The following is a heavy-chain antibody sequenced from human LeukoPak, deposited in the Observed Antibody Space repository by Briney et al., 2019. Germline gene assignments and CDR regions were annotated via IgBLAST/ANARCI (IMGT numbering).Heavy chain of an antibody. CDR1: GYTFTSYY. CDR2: INPSGGST. CDR3: AREWGLGIAVAGAAFDY. D-gene: IGHD6-19*01. V-gene: IGHV1-46*01. Sequence: GASVKVSCKASGYTFTSYYMHWVRQAPGQGLEWMGIINPSGGSTSYAQKFQGRVTMTRDTSTSTVYMELSSLRSEDTAVYYCAREWGLGIAVAGAAFDYWGQGTLVTVSS. J-gene: IGHJ4*02.